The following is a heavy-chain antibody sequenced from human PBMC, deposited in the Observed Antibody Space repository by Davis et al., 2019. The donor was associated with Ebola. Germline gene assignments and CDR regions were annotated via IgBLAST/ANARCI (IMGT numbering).Heavy chain of an antibody. J-gene: IGHJ6*02. CDR1: GFTFSEFS. CDR2: VSDDGGSP. V-gene: IGHV3-64D*06. D-gene: IGHD5/OR15-5a*01. CDR3: VKDQGVFDLFRYYYAMDV. Sequence: GESLKISRSASGFTFSEFSMHWVRQAPGKGLESVSGVSDDGGSPYYADSVRGRFTISRDNSKNTLYLEMRSLSVEDTAVYYCVKDQGVFDLFRYYYAMDVWGQGTMVTVSS.